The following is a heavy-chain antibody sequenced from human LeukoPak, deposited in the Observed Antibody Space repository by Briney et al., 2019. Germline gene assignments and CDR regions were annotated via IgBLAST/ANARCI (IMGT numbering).Heavy chain of an antibody. CDR1: GYTFTTYY. Sequence: ASVKVSCKASGYTFTTYYMHWVRQAPGQGLGWMGIVNPSGDNTTHAQKFQGRVTMTKDTSTSAVHMELSSLRSEDTAVYYCARGSSYINPPDYWGQGTLVTVSS. J-gene: IGHJ4*02. D-gene: IGHD4-11*01. CDR3: ARGSSYINPPDY. CDR2: VNPSGDNT. V-gene: IGHV1-46*01.